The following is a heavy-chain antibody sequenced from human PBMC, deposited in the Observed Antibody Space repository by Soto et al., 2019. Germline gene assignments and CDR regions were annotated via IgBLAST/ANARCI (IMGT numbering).Heavy chain of an antibody. CDR2: ISGSGGST. D-gene: IGHD3-9*01. J-gene: IGHJ4*02. CDR3: AKDAYELRYFDWLLYPNYYFDY. Sequence: GGSLRLSCAASGFTFSSYAMSWVRQAPGKGLEWVSAISGSGGSTYYADSVKGRFTISRDNSKNTLYLQMNSLRAEDMAVYYCAKDAYELRYFDWLLYPNYYFDYWGQGTLVTVSS. CDR1: GFTFSSYA. V-gene: IGHV3-23*01.